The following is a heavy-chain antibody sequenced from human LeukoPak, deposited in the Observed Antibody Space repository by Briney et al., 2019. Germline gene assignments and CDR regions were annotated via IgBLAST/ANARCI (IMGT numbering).Heavy chain of an antibody. Sequence: PSEALSLTCTVSGGSISSYYWSWIRQPPGKGLEWIGYIYYSGSTNYNPSLKSRVTISVDTSKNQFSLKLSSVTAADTAVYYCARDLRRGNGLTGYMDVWGKGTTVTVSS. V-gene: IGHV4-59*01. CDR3: ARDLRRGNGLTGYMDV. CDR1: GGSISSYY. D-gene: IGHD3-9*01. J-gene: IGHJ6*03. CDR2: IYYSGST.